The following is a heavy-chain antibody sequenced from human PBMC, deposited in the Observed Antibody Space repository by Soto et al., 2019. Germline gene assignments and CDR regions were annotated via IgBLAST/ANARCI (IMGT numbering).Heavy chain of an antibody. CDR3: ARDPLVYSSSHFFDQ. V-gene: IGHV4-61*01. CDR1: GASVSSGSHY. D-gene: IGHD6-6*01. CDR2: IYYSGST. J-gene: IGHJ4*02. Sequence: QVQLQASGPGLVKPSETLSVTCSVSGASVSSGSHYWSWIRQSPGKGLEWIGFIYYSGSTNYNPSLKSRVTISVDTSKNPFSLKVSSVTAADTAVYFCARDPLVYSSSHFFDQWGQGALGTVSS.